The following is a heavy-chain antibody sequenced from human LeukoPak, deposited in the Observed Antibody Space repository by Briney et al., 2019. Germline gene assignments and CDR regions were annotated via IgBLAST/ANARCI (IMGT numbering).Heavy chain of an antibody. CDR3: ARDPLGYSSTNFDY. V-gene: IGHV3-48*03. CDR2: ISSSGSTI. CDR1: RFTFSSYE. J-gene: IGHJ4*02. Sequence: GGSLRLSCAASRFTFSSYEMNWVRQAPGKGLEWVSYISSSGSTIYYADSVKGRFTISRDNAKSSLYLQMNSLRAEDTAVYYCARDPLGYSSTNFDYWGQGTLVTVSS. D-gene: IGHD6-13*01.